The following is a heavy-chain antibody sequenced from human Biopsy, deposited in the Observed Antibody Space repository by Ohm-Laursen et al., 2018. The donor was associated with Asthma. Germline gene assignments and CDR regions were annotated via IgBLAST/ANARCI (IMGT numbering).Heavy chain of an antibody. CDR1: GGSISSFY. V-gene: IGHV4-59*01. D-gene: IGHD6-19*01. J-gene: IGHJ4*02. CDR2: VYWTGST. CDR3: VRAVRNEQWLAPFDY. Sequence: SGTLSLTCSVYGGSISSFYWSWIRQSPEKGLEWMGYVYWTGSTNYNPSLKSRVTMSVDTSKNRIFLELTSVTAADTAIYYCVRAVRNEQWLAPFDYWGQGKPVTASS.